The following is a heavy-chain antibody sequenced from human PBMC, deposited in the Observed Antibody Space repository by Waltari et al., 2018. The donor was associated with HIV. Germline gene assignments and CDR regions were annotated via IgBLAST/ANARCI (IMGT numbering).Heavy chain of an antibody. CDR3: ARRGDTFVFKYFFDV. J-gene: IGHJ4*01. CDR2: IVPILDTA. D-gene: IGHD6-6*01. Sequence: QVQLVQSGDEVKKPGSSVRVSCQDSGTPFATLAIIFFRQAPGQRLAWIGGIVPILDTANYAQTYQGRVTITTNDSTNTAYMDLRNLRFDDTAIYFCARRGDTFVFKYFFDVWGQGTLVTVAP. CDR1: GTPFATLA. V-gene: IGHV1-69*05.